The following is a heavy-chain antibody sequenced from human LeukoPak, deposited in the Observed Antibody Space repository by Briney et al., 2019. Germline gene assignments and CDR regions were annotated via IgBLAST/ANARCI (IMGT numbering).Heavy chain of an antibody. CDR3: ARGGYYSDSRDYYPFDY. Sequence: GGSLRLSCAASGFTFSSYAMSWVRQAPWKGLEWVSAISGDATGTYYEDSVKGRFTVSRDKSKNTLYLQMNSLRAEDTAVYYCARGGYYSDSRDYYPFDYWGQGTLVTVSS. CDR1: GFTFSSYA. J-gene: IGHJ4*02. V-gene: IGHV3-23*01. CDR2: ISGDATGT. D-gene: IGHD3-22*01.